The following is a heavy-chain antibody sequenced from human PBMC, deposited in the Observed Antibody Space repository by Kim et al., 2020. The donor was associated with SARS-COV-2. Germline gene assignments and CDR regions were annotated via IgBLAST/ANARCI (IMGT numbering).Heavy chain of an antibody. CDR2: ISYDGSNK. Sequence: GGSLRLSCAASGFTFSSYGMHWVRQAPGKGLEWVAVISYDGSNKYYADSVKGRFTISRDNSKNTLYLQMNSLRAEDTAVYYCAKDHHGDTAMVIRRRGSYWFDPWGQGTLVTVSS. V-gene: IGHV3-30*18. CDR1: GFTFSSYG. CDR3: AKDHHGDTAMVIRRRGSYWFDP. D-gene: IGHD5-18*01. J-gene: IGHJ5*02.